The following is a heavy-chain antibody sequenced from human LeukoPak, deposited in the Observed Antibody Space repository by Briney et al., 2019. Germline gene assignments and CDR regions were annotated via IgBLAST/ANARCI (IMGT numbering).Heavy chain of an antibody. J-gene: IGHJ4*02. CDR3: ARGGYSGYDPSYFDY. V-gene: IGHV1-69*05. CDR1: GGTFSSYA. Sequence: ASVKVSCKASGGTFSSYAISWVRLAPGQGLEWMGGIIPIFGTAHYAQKFQGRVTITTDESTSTAYMELSSPRSEDTAVYHCARGGYSGYDPSYFDYWGQGTLVTVSS. D-gene: IGHD5-12*01. CDR2: IIPIFGTA.